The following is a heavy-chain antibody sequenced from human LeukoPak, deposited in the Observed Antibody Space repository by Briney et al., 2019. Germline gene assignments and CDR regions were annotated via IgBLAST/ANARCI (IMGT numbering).Heavy chain of an antibody. Sequence: PGGSLRLSCAASGFTFSNYGMHWVRQAPGKGLEWVADISYNGSNKYYADSVKGRLTISRDNSKSTLYLQMNSLRAEDTATYYCARSPYYDILAGFYYYFDYWGQGTLVTVSS. D-gene: IGHD3-9*01. CDR3: ARSPYYDILAGFYYYFDY. CDR2: ISYNGSNK. CDR1: GFTFSNYG. V-gene: IGHV3-30*03. J-gene: IGHJ4*02.